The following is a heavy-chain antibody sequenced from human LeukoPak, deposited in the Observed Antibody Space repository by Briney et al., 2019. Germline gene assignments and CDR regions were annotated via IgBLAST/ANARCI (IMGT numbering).Heavy chain of an antibody. D-gene: IGHD6-13*01. V-gene: IGHV3-66*02. J-gene: IGHJ4*02. CDR1: GINVSSHY. Sequence: GGSLRLSCAASGINVSSHYMTWLRQAPGKGLEWVSLIYGGDAAYYAESLRGRFMISRDNLKNTLFLQMNSLRVEDTAVYYCVTSTGQQFIPYDYWGQGTHVTVSS. CDR3: VTSTGQQFIPYDY. CDR2: IYGGDAA.